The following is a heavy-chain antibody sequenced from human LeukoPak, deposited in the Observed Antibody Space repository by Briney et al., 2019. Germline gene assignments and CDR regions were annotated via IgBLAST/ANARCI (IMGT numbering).Heavy chain of an antibody. J-gene: IGHJ4*02. D-gene: IGHD3-22*01. CDR1: GFTFSSYW. CDR2: IKQDGSEK. CDR3: ARGRAIDSSGYYYV. V-gene: IGHV3-7*03. Sequence: GGSLRLSCAASGFTFSSYWMSWVRQAPGKGLEWVANIKQDGSEKYYVDSVKGRFTISRDNAKNSLYLQMNSLRAEDTAVYYCARGRAIDSSGYYYVWGQGTLVTVSS.